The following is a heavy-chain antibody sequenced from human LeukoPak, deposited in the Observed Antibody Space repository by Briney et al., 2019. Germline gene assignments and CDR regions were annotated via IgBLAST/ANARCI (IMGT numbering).Heavy chain of an antibody. CDR3: AKHLTFPKILGPIDY. V-gene: IGHV3-23*01. CDR1: GFTFSSYA. D-gene: IGHD2/OR15-2a*01. CDR2: ISGSGGST. J-gene: IGHJ4*02. Sequence: PGGSLRLSCAASGFTFSSYAMSWVRQAPGKGLEWVSAISGSGGSTYYADSVKGRFTISRDNSKNTLYLQMNSLRAEDTAVYYCAKHLTFPKILGPIDYWGQGTLVTVSS.